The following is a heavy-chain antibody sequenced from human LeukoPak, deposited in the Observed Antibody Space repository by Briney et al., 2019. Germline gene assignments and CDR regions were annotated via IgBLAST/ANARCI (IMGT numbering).Heavy chain of an antibody. Sequence: ASVKVSCKASGYTFTSYYMHWVRQAPGQGLEWMGIINPSGGSTSYAQKFQGRVTMTRDTSTSTVYMELSSLRSEDTAVYCCARDLRRSYYYDSSGSTNWFDPWGQGTLVTVSS. V-gene: IGHV1-46*01. CDR1: GYTFTSYY. CDR2: INPSGGST. CDR3: ARDLRRSYYYDSSGSTNWFDP. D-gene: IGHD3-22*01. J-gene: IGHJ5*02.